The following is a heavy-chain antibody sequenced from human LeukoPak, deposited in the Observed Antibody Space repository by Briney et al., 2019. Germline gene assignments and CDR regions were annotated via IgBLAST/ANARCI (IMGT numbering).Heavy chain of an antibody. CDR2: VYSGGST. V-gene: IGHV3-53*04. CDR1: GFTVSSNY. CDR3: ARDRLMTPHDGPNPLGYYYYGMDV. Sequence: GGSLRLSCAASGFTVSSNYMSWVRQAPGKGLEWVSVVYSGGSTYYADSVKGRFTISRHNSKNTLYLQMNSLRAEDTAVYYCARDRLMTPHDGPNPLGYYYYGMDVWGQGTTVTVSS. D-gene: IGHD1-14*01. J-gene: IGHJ6*02.